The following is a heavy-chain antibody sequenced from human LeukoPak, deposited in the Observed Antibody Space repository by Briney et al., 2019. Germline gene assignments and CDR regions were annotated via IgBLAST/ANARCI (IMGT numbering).Heavy chain of an antibody. Sequence: GGSLRLSCSTSGFTFSNYGIHWVRQAPGKGRECVQVVSSDGIVQHYADSVKGRFTISRDNSKKTRYLQMNSLRGDDAAVFHCVKEGTAHVSSWYDYWGQGTLVTVSS. CDR3: VKEGTAHVSSWYDY. J-gene: IGHJ4*02. D-gene: IGHD6-13*01. CDR2: VSSDGIVQ. CDR1: GFTFSNYG. V-gene: IGHV3-30*18.